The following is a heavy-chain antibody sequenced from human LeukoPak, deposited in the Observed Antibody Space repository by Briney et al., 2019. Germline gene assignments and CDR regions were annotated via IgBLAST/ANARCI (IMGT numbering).Heavy chain of an antibody. CDR2: IYHSGST. D-gene: IGHD3-3*01. V-gene: IGHV4-38-2*02. CDR3: ARAYYDFWSGYFNYYYYMDV. CDR1: GGSISSGY. Sequence: SETLSLTCTVSGGSISSGYWSWIRQPPGKGLEWIGSIYHSGSTYYNPSLKSRVTISVDTSKNQFSLKLSSVTAADTAVYYCARAYYDFWSGYFNYYYYMDVWGKGTTVTVSS. J-gene: IGHJ6*03.